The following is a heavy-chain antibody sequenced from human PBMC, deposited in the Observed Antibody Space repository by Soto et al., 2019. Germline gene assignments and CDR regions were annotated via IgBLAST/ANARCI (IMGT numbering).Heavy chain of an antibody. Sequence: QVQLQQWGAGLLKPSETLSLTCAVYGGSFSGYYWSWIRQPPGKGLEWIGEINHSGSTNYNPSLKNRVTISVDTTKNQFSLKLSSVTAADTAVYYCARSAAMGGFYYYYGMDVWGQGTTVTVSS. CDR2: INHSGST. D-gene: IGHD2-2*01. J-gene: IGHJ6*02. V-gene: IGHV4-34*01. CDR1: GGSFSGYY. CDR3: ARSAAMGGFYYYYGMDV.